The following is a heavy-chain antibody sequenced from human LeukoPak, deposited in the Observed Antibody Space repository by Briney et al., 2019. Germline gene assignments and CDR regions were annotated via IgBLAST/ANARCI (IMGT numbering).Heavy chain of an antibody. J-gene: IGHJ4*02. Sequence: SETLSLTCTVSGGSISSYYWSWLRQPPGKGLEWIGYIYYSPITNYNPSLKSLVTISVDTSKNQFSLKLSSVTAADTAVYYCARAGYSSSPYFDYWGQGTLVTVSS. D-gene: IGHD6-6*01. CDR2: IYYSPIT. CDR3: ARAGYSSSPYFDY. V-gene: IGHV4-59*01. CDR1: GGSISSYY.